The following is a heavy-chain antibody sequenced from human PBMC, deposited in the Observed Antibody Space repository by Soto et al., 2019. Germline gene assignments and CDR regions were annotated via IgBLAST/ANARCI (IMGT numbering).Heavy chain of an antibody. J-gene: IGHJ4*02. CDR3: AGEIAARPFGY. CDR1: GGSISSGGYS. D-gene: IGHD6-6*01. Sequence: QLQLQESGSGLVKPSQTLSLTCAVSGGSISSGGYSRSWIRQPPGKVLEWIGYINHSGSTYYNPSLKIRFTPSLDTSKNQFYRNLNTVSAAHTAVYYCAGEIAARPFGYWGQGTLVTVSS. CDR2: INHSGST. V-gene: IGHV4-30-2*01.